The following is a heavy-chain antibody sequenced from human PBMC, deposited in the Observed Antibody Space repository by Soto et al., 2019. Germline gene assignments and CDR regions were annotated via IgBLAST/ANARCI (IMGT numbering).Heavy chain of an antibody. D-gene: IGHD2-21*02. CDR1: GYTFTSYY. V-gene: IGHV1-46*01. CDR3: AREAGGDYVEGYFDY. J-gene: IGHJ4*02. CDR2: INPSGGST. Sequence: GASVKVSCKASGYTFTSYYMHWVRQAPGQGLEWMGIINPSGGSTSYAQKFQGRVTMTRDTSTSTVYMELSSLRSEDTAVYYCAREAGGDYVEGYFDYWGQGTLVTVSS.